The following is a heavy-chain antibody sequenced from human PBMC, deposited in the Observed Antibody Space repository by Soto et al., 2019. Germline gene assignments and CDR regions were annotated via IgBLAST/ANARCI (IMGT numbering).Heavy chain of an antibody. V-gene: IGHV4-34*01. Sequence: PSETLSLTCAVYGGSFSGYYWSWIRQPPGKGLEWIGEINHSGSTNYNPSLKSRVTISVDTSKNQFSLKLSSVTAADTAVYYCAREVTWAAAGTWFDPWGQGTLVTVSS. D-gene: IGHD6-13*01. CDR1: GGSFSGYY. J-gene: IGHJ5*02. CDR3: AREVTWAAAGTWFDP. CDR2: INHSGST.